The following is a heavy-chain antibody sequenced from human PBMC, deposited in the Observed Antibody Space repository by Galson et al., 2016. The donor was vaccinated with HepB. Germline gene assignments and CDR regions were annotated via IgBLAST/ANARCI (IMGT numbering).Heavy chain of an antibody. CDR3: ARVFPARCSGRSCFSEGAFDI. J-gene: IGHJ3*02. CDR1: GFTFSNYW. V-gene: IGHV3-74*01. CDR2: ISEDGRAT. Sequence: SLRLSCAASGFTFSNYWMHWVRQVPGKGLVCVSRISEDGRATNYADSVKGRFAISRDNAKNTLYLQMNSLSAEDTAIYYCARVFPARCSGRSCFSEGAFDIGGQGTMVIVSS. D-gene: IGHD2-15*01.